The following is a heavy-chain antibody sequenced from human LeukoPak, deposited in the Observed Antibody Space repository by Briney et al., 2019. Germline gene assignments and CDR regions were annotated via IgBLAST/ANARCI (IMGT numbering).Heavy chain of an antibody. J-gene: IGHJ5*02. CDR2: IIPILGIA. V-gene: IGHV1-69*02. CDR3: ARARRTYQLVLSWFDP. D-gene: IGHD2-2*01. CDR1: GGTFSSYT. Sequence: SVKVSCKASGGTFSSYTISWVRQAPGQGLEWMGRIIPILGIANYAQKFQGRVTITADKSTSTAYMELSSLRSEDTAVYYCARARRTYQLVLSWFDPWGQGTLVTVSS.